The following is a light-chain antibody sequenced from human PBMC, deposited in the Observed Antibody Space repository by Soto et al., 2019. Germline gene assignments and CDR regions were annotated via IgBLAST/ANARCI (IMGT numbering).Light chain of an antibody. CDR3: QSSDSSRSAVV. CDR2: GNS. J-gene: IGLJ2*01. CDR1: SSNIGAGYD. Sequence: QSVLTQPPSVSGSPGQRVTISCTGSSSNIGAGYDVHWYQQLPGTAPKLLIYGNSNRPSGVPDRFSGSKSGTSASLAITGLQAEDEADYYCQSSDSSRSAVVFGGGTQLTVL. V-gene: IGLV1-40*01.